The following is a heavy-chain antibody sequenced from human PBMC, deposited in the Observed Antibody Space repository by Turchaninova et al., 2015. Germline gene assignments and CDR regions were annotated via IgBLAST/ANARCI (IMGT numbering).Heavy chain of an antibody. V-gene: IGHV4-34*01. Sequence: QVQLQQWGAGLLRPSVSLSLTCAVYGGSFCGYHWRLIRQPPGRGVEWIGEINHSGRTNYKPSLKGRVTMSVDTSKNQLSLKLSSVTAADTALYYCARDGGAVGAFDYWGQGTLVTVSS. CDR2: INHSGRT. D-gene: IGHD1-26*01. J-gene: IGHJ4*02. CDR1: GGSFCGYH. CDR3: ARDGGAVGAFDY.